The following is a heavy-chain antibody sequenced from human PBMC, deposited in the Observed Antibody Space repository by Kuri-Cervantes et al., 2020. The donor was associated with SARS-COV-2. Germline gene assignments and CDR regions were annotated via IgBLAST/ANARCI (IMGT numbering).Heavy chain of an antibody. D-gene: IGHD4-11*01. V-gene: IGHV1-69*06. CDR2: IIPIFGTT. CDR3: ARVPTGHYSYYYIDD. CDR1: GGTFSSYA. J-gene: IGHJ6*03. Sequence: SVKVSCKASGGTFSSYAISRVRQAPGQGLEWMGRIIPIFGTTNYAQKFQGRVTITADKSTSTAYMELSSLRSEDTAVYYCARVPTGHYSYYYIDDWGKGTTVTVSS.